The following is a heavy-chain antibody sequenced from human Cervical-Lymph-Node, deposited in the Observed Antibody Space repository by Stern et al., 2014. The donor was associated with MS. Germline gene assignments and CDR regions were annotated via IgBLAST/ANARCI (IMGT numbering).Heavy chain of an antibody. D-gene: IGHD5-12*01. CDR2: ISYDGSDK. CDR3: ARGGAVATSDYYFDY. J-gene: IGHJ4*02. V-gene: IGHV3-30*01. CDR1: GFTFSYHA. Sequence: QLLESGGGVVQPGRSLRLSCAASGFTFSYHAMHWVRQAPGKGLEWVAVISYDGSDKNDADSVKGRFTISRDNSRNTLYLQMNSLRVDDTAVYYCARGGAVATSDYYFDYWGQGILVTVSS.